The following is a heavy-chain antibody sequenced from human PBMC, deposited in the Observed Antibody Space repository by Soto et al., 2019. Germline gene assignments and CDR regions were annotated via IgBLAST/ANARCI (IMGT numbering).Heavy chain of an antibody. CDR2: ISSSTSYM. V-gene: IGHV3-21*01. CDR3: ARDFRDGYYVDY. Sequence: EVQLVESGGGLVKPGGSLRLSCAASGFTFSSYSMNWVRQAPGKGLEWVSSISSSTSYMYYADSVKGRFTISRDNAKNSLYLQMNSLRAEDTAVHYCARDFRDGYYVDYWGQGTLVTVSS. J-gene: IGHJ4*02. CDR1: GFTFSSYS. D-gene: IGHD5-12*01.